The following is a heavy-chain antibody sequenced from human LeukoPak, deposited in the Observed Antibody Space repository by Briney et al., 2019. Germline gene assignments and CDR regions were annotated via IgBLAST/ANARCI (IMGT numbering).Heavy chain of an antibody. CDR1: GGTFSSYA. CDR3: ARGSPGQLSSIFDD. D-gene: IGHD2-2*01. CDR2: IIPILGIA. J-gene: IGHJ4*02. Sequence: ASVKLSCKASGGTFSSYAISWVRQAPGQGLEWMGRIIPILGIANYAQKFQSRVTITVDKSTSTAYMGLSSVRSEDTAVYYCARGSPGQLSSIFDDWGQGTLVTVS. V-gene: IGHV1-69*04.